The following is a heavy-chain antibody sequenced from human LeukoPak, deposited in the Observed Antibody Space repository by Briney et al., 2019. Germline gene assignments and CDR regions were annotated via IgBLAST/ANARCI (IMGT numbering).Heavy chain of an antibody. V-gene: IGHV1-2*02. Sequence: ASVKVSCKASGYTFTGYYMHWVRRAPGQGLEWMGWINPNSGGTNYAQKFQGRVTMTRDTSISTAYMELSRLRSDDTAVYYCASSGYSSSFYAFDIWGQGTMVTVSS. CDR1: GYTFTGYY. D-gene: IGHD6-13*01. J-gene: IGHJ3*02. CDR3: ASSGYSSSFYAFDI. CDR2: INPNSGGT.